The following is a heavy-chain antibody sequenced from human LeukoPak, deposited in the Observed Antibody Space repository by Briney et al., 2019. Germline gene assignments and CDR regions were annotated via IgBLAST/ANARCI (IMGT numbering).Heavy chain of an antibody. D-gene: IGHD5-12*01. CDR1: GFSFSNYA. V-gene: IGHV3-64D*06. Sequence: PRRSLRLSCSTSGFSFSNYAMHWVRQAPGKGLQYVSAISSDGVSTYYADSVKGRFTISRDNSKNTLYLQMSSLRAEDTAVYYCVKDKYRGYDSPFDYWGQGTLVTVSS. J-gene: IGHJ4*02. CDR3: VKDKYRGYDSPFDY. CDR2: ISSDGVST.